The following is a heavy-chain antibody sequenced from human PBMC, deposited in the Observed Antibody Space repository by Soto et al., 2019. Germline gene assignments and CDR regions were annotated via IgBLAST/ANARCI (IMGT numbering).Heavy chain of an antibody. D-gene: IGHD2-15*01. J-gene: IGHJ1*01. V-gene: IGHV4-30-2*01. CDR2: IYHSGST. Sequence: SETLSLTCAVSGGSISSGGYSWSWIRQAPGKGLEWIGYIYHSGSTYYNPSLKSRVTISVDRSKNQFSLKLSSVTAADTAVYYCARAAPRYCSGGSCYSGRACWAQRTLVPVSS. CDR1: GGSISSGGYS. CDR3: ARAAPRYCSGGSCYSGRAC.